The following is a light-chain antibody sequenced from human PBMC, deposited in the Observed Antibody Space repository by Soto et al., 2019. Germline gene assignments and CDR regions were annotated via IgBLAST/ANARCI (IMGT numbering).Light chain of an antibody. CDR1: SSDVGGYNY. J-gene: IGLJ3*02. Sequence: QSALTQPPSASGSPGQSVTISCTGTSSDVGGYNYVSWYQQHPGKAPKLMIYEVTKRPSGVPDRFSGSKSGNTASLTVSGLLAEDEADYYCAAWDDSLNGWVFGGGTKVTVL. V-gene: IGLV2-8*01. CDR3: AAWDDSLNGWV. CDR2: EVT.